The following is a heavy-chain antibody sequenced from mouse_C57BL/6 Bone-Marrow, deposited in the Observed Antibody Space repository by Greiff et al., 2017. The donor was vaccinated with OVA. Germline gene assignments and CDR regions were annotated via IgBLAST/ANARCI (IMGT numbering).Heavy chain of an antibody. Sequence: EVQGVESGGDLVKPGGSLKLSCAASGFTFSSYGMSWVRQTPDKRLEWVATISSGGSYTYYPDSVKGRFTISRDNAKNTLYLQMSSLKSEDTAMYYCARLRLQAMDYWGQGTSVTVSS. CDR2: ISSGGSYT. D-gene: IGHD3-2*02. V-gene: IGHV5-6*01. CDR1: GFTFSSYG. CDR3: ARLRLQAMDY. J-gene: IGHJ4*01.